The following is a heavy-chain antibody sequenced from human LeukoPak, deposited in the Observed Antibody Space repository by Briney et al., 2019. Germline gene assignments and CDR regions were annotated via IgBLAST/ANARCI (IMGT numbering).Heavy chain of an antibody. V-gene: IGHV3-23*01. J-gene: IGHJ4*02. CDR2: ISGSGGST. D-gene: IGHD6-13*01. Sequence: GGSLRLSCAASGFTFSSNAMSWVRQAPGKGLEWVSAISGSGGSTYYADSVKGRFTISRDNSKNTLSLQMNSLRAEDTAVYYCARRIAAAGTGVVDYWGQGTLVTVSS. CDR1: GFTFSSNA. CDR3: ARRIAAAGTGVVDY.